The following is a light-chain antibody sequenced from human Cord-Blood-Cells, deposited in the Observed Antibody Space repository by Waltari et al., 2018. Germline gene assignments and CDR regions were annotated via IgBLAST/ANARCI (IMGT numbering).Light chain of an antibody. CDR1: SRDVGGYNY. Sequence: QSALNQPRSVSGSPGQSVTISCPGTSRDVGGYNYVSWYPQHPGKAPKLMIYVVSKRPSGVPDRFSGSKSGNTASLTISGLQAEDEADYYCCSYAGSYTWVFGGGTKLTVL. V-gene: IGLV2-11*01. J-gene: IGLJ3*02. CDR2: VVS. CDR3: CSYAGSYTWV.